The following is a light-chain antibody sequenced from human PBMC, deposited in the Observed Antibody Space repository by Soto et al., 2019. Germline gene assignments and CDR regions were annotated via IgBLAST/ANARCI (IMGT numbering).Light chain of an antibody. V-gene: IGKV1-39*01. CDR2: AAS. CDR1: QTVTTY. J-gene: IGKJ5*01. Sequence: IQLTRSPSSLPASVGDRCTITCRAVQTVTTYLTWYQQNPGKAPRLLIDAASSLRIGVPSRFSGSGSGTDSTLTISSLQPEDFETCYCQKSYSIPNTFGQGTRLEIK. CDR3: QKSYSIPNT.